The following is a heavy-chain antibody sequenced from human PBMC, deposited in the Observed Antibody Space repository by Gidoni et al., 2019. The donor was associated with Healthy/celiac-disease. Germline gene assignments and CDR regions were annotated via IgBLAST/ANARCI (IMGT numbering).Heavy chain of an antibody. Sequence: QVRLVESGGGVVQPGRSLRLSCAASGFPFRSCAMHWVRRAPGKGLEWVAVIWYDGSNNYFADSVKGRFTISRDNSKNTLYLQMNSLRAEDTAVYYCARELLAAASLDYNYGLDVWGQGTTVTVSS. CDR2: IWYDGSNN. CDR1: GFPFRSCA. J-gene: IGHJ6*02. CDR3: ARELLAAASLDYNYGLDV. D-gene: IGHD6-13*01. V-gene: IGHV3-33*01.